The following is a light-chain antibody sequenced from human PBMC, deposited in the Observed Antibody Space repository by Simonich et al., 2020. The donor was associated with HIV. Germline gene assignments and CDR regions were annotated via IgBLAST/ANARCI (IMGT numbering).Light chain of an antibody. CDR1: QSISSW. J-gene: IGKJ1*01. Sequence: DIQMTQSPSSVSASVGDRVTITCRASQSISSWLAWYQQKPGKAPKLLIYKASSLESGVPSRFSGSGSGTEFTLTISSLQPDDFATYYCQQYNSYGTFGQGTKVEIK. CDR3: QQYNSYGT. V-gene: IGKV1-5*03. CDR2: KAS.